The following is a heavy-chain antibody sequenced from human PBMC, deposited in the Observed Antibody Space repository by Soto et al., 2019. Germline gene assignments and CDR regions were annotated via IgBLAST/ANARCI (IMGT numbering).Heavy chain of an antibody. Sequence: SATLSRTYTVSGGSSSTSSYYWAWIRQPPGKGLEGIGNIYYSGSTNYNPSLKSRATISVDTSKQQSSLNLRSATAADTAVYYCARGDNSNYPYNWFGPWGQGTLVTVSS. J-gene: IGHJ5*02. V-gene: IGHV4-39*01. CDR2: IYYSGST. CDR1: GGSSSTSSYY. CDR3: ARGDNSNYPYNWFGP. D-gene: IGHD4-4*01.